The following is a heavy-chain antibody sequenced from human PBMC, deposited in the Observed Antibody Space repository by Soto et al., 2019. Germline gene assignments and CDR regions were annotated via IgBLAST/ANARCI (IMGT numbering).Heavy chain of an antibody. CDR3: NTDDLVDH. D-gene: IGHD2-21*01. Sequence: EVQLVESGGGLVKPGGSLRLSCAASGFTFSNTWMNWVRQAPGKGLEWVGSIKSKTDGGTTDYAAPVKGRFTISRDDSKNTLCLQMKRLKTEDTAVYYCNTDDLVDHWGQGTLVSVSS. V-gene: IGHV3-15*07. J-gene: IGHJ4*02. CDR2: IKSKTDGGTT. CDR1: GFTFSNTW.